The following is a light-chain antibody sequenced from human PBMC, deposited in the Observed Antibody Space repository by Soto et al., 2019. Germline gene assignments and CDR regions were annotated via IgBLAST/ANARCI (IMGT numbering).Light chain of an antibody. Sequence: EIVMTQSPATLSVSPGERATLSCRASQSVSSNLAWYQQKPGQAPRLLIYGASTRATGIPARFSGSGSGTDFTITISSLQSEDFAVYYCQQYNNWITFGPGTRLEIK. CDR1: QSVSSN. CDR3: QQYNNWIT. V-gene: IGKV3-15*01. J-gene: IGKJ5*01. CDR2: GAS.